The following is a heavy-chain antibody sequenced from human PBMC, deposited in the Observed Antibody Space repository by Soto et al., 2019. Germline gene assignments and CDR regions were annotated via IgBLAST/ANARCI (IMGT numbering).Heavy chain of an antibody. J-gene: IGHJ3*02. D-gene: IGHD2-2*01. V-gene: IGHV5-51*01. CDR3: ARQSGSVVPAAIPALDAFDI. Sequence: GESLKVSCKGSGGSFTSYWIGWVRQMPGKGLEWMGIIYPGDSDTRYSPSFQGQVTISADKSISTAYLQWSSLKASDTAMYYCARQSGSVVPAAIPALDAFDIWGQGTMVTVSS. CDR2: IYPGDSDT. CDR1: GGSFTSYW.